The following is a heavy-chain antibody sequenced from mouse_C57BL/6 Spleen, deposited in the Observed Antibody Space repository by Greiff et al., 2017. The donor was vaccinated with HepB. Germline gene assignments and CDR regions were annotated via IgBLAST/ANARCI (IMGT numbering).Heavy chain of an antibody. Sequence: VQLQQPGAELVRPGSSVKLSCKASGYTFTSYWMDWVKQRPGQGLEWIGNIYPSDSETHYNQKFKDKATLTVDKSSSTAYMQLSSLTSEDSAVYYCARGQLRPVYAMDYWGQGTSVTVSS. CDR1: GYTFTSYW. CDR2: IYPSDSET. V-gene: IGHV1-61*01. D-gene: IGHD3-2*02. CDR3: ARGQLRPVYAMDY. J-gene: IGHJ4*01.